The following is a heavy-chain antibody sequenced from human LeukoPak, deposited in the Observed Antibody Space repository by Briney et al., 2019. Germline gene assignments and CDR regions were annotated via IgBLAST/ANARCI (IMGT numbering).Heavy chain of an antibody. V-gene: IGHV3-23*01. Sequence: PGGSLRLSCAASGFTFSSYAMSWVRQAPGKGLEWVSAISGSGGSTYYADSVKGRFTISRDNSKNTLYLQMNSLRAEDTAVYYCAIRYYDSWSGYYSFDYWGQGTLVTVSS. D-gene: IGHD3-3*01. CDR1: GFTFSSYA. CDR2: ISGSGGST. CDR3: AIRYYDSWSGYYSFDY. J-gene: IGHJ4*02.